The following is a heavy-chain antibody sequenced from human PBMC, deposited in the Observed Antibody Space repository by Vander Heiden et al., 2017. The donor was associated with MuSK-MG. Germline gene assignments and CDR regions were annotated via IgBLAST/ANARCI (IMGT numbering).Heavy chain of an antibody. CDR2: ISSSGSTI. CDR1: GFTFSDYY. CDR3: ARDCPYYYDSSGYFCY. D-gene: IGHD3-22*01. Sequence: QVQLVESGGGLVKPGGSVRLSCAASGFTFSDYYMSWIRQAPGKGLGWVSYISSSGSTIYYADSVKGRFTISRDNAKNSLYLQMNSMRAEDTAVYYCARDCPYYYDSSGYFCYWGQGTLVTVSS. V-gene: IGHV3-11*01. J-gene: IGHJ4*02.